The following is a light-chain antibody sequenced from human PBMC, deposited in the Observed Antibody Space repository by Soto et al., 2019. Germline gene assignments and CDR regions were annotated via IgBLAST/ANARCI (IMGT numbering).Light chain of an antibody. CDR3: GTWDSSLSAGGV. J-gene: IGLJ2*01. V-gene: IGLV1-51*01. Sequence: QSALTQPPSVSAAPGQRVTISCSGSGSNIGNNYVSWYQQLPGTAPKLLIYYDNKRPSGIPDRFSGSKSGTSATLAITGLQTGDEADYYCGTWDSSLSAGGVFGGGTQLTVL. CDR1: GSNIGNNY. CDR2: YDN.